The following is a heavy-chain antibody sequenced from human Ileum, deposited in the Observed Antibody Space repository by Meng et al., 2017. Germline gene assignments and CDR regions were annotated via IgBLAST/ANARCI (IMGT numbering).Heavy chain of an antibody. V-gene: IGHV1-2*07. CDR2: INPRDGGT. CDR3: ARLEGG. Sequence: SVNVSCKASGYNLIGYLVYGVRQAPGQGLEWIGWINPRDGGTNYTHKFLGRVNVTRDKSTSTVYKDMSGQTYDDTAEYYCARLEGGWGQGTLVTVSS. CDR1: GYNLIGYL. J-gene: IGHJ4*02. D-gene: IGHD3-3*01.